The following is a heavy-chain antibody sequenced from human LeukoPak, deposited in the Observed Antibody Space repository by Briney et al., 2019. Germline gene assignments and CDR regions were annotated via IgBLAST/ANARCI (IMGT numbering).Heavy chain of an antibody. D-gene: IGHD3-10*01. CDR1: GFTFSSYG. Sequence: PGGSLRLSCAASGFTFSSYGMHWVRQAPGKGLEWVAIISYDGNTKYYADYVKGRFTISRDNSKNTVYLQMNRLRAEDTAVYYCAKDYNRAYYYGSGFDYWGQGTLVTVSS. V-gene: IGHV3-30*18. CDR2: ISYDGNTK. CDR3: AKDYNRAYYYGSGFDY. J-gene: IGHJ4*02.